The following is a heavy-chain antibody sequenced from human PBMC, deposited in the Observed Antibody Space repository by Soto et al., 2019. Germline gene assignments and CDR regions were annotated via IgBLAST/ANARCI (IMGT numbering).Heavy chain of an antibody. CDR1: GGTFSRYS. J-gene: IGHJ6*02. D-gene: IGHD4-17*01. CDR2: IVPVFCTA. Sequence: QVQLVQSGAEVKKPGSSLKVSCTASGGTFSRYSISWVRQAPGQGLEWMGGIVPVFCTANYAQNFQGRVTITADESTSTVYMELSSLTSDDTAVYYCASCLVTTYFYYYGMDVWGQGTTVTVSS. V-gene: IGHV1-69*12. CDR3: ASCLVTTYFYYYGMDV.